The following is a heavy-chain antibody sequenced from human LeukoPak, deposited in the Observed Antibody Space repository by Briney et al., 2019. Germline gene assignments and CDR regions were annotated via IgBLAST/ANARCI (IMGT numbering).Heavy chain of an antibody. Sequence: PSETLSLTCTVFGGSISSYYWSWIRQPAGKGLEWIGRMYTSGSTNYNPSLKSRVTMSVDTSKNQFSLTLSSVTAADTAVYYCARDTGYYFGSGNYLYYFDXWGQGTLVTVSS. V-gene: IGHV4-4*07. CDR1: GGSISSYY. CDR2: MYTSGST. J-gene: IGHJ4*02. D-gene: IGHD3-10*01. CDR3: ARDTGYYFGSGNYLYYFDX.